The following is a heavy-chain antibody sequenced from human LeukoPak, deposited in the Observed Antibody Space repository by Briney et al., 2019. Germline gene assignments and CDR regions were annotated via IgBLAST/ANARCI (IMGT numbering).Heavy chain of an antibody. D-gene: IGHD4-23*01. CDR3: ARGGNQPTPFDY. CDR2: IIPIFGTA. CDR1: GGTFSSYA. J-gene: IGHJ4*02. Sequence: VASVKVSCKASGGTFSSYAISWVRQAPGQGLEWMGGIIPIFGTANYAQKFQGRVTITADESTSTAYMELSSLRSEDTAVYYCARGGNQPTPFDYWGQGTLVTVSS. V-gene: IGHV1-69*13.